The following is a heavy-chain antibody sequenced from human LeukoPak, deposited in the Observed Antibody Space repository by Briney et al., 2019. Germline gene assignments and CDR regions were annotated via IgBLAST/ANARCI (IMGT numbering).Heavy chain of an antibody. CDR1: GDSFKNYY. Sequence: SETLSLTCAVYGDSFKNYYWTWIRQSPEKGLEWIGEINHGGLTSYNPSLESRLTLLVDTSKNQFSLNLRSVTAAHTAVYFCARARAFVWGSYRYIPYYFDPWGQGTLVTVSS. D-gene: IGHD3-16*02. CDR3: ARARAFVWGSYRYIPYYFDP. J-gene: IGHJ5*02. V-gene: IGHV4-34*01. CDR2: INHGGLT.